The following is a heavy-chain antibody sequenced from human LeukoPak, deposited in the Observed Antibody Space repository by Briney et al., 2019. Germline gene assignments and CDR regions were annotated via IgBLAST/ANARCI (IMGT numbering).Heavy chain of an antibody. CDR2: IYYSGST. J-gene: IGHJ4*02. CDR1: GGSTSSSSYY. V-gene: IGHV4-39*01. CDR3: ASDGGNLYYFDY. D-gene: IGHD4-23*01. Sequence: PSETLSLTCTVSGGSTSSSSYYWGWIRQPPGKGLEWIGSIYYSGSTYYNPSLKSRVTISVDTSKNQFSLKLSSVTAADTAVYYCASDGGNLYYFDYWGQGTLVTVSS.